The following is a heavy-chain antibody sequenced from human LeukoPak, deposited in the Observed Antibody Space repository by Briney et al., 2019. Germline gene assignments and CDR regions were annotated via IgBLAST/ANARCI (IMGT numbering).Heavy chain of an antibody. D-gene: IGHD2-15*01. CDR1: GYTFTSYD. CDR3: ASSDCSGGSCYLDY. Sequence: PVASVKVSCKASGYTFTSYDINWVRQATGQGLEWMGWMNPNSGNTGYAQKFQGRVTMTRNTSISTAYMELSSLRSDDTAVYYCASSDCSGGSCYLDYWGQGTLVTVSS. J-gene: IGHJ4*02. CDR2: MNPNSGNT. V-gene: IGHV1-8*01.